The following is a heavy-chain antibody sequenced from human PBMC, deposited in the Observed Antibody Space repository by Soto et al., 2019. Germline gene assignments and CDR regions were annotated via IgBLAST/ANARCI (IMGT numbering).Heavy chain of an antibody. J-gene: IGHJ6*02. CDR1: GGPMNNYY. CDR2: MGYNGFT. D-gene: IGHD3-10*01. V-gene: IGHV4-59*08. CDR3: ARQGFGELHGLVDV. Sequence: QVQLQESGPGLVKPSETLSLTCTISGGPMNNYYCSWFRQPRGQGLEWIGYMGYNGFTRYNPSLRXXVXISLDTAKNHFSLNLSSVTAADTALYCCARQGFGELHGLVDVWGQGITVTVSS.